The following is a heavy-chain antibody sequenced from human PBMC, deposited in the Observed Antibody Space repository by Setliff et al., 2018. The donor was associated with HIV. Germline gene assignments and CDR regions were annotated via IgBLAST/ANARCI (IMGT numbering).Heavy chain of an antibody. CDR2: IHSSGTT. J-gene: IGHJ3*01. CDR3: ARHKTNYDFYAFDV. D-gene: IGHD3-3*01. Sequence: SETLSLTCTASGGSFSSNTYSWGWIRQPPGMGLEWIGSIHSSGTTDYNPSLKSRVAMSVDTSRSQFSLKLRSVTAADTAVYYCARHKTNYDFYAFDVWGQGTMVTVSS. CDR1: GGSFSSNTYS. V-gene: IGHV4-39*01.